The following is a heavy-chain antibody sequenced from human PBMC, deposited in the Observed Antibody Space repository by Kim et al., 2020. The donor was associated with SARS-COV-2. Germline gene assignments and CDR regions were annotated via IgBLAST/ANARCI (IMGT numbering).Heavy chain of an antibody. Sequence: ADSVKCRFTIARDNATNSLYLQMNSLRAEDTAVDYGASDPNPGYRRFNFWGQGTMVTVSS. CDR3: ASDPNPGYRRFNF. J-gene: IGHJ3*01. V-gene: IGHV3-11*01. D-gene: IGHD6-25*01.